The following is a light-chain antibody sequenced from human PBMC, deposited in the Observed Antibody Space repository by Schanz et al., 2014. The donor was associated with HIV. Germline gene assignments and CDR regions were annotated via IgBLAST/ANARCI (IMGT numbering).Light chain of an antibody. V-gene: IGLV2-23*02. CDR1: SSDVGSYNL. Sequence: QSVLTQPASVSGSPGQSITISCTGTSSDVGSYNLVSWYRQHPGKVPKVMIYEVTKRPSGVSNRFSGSKSGNTASLTISGLQAEDEADYYCCSYAGSSTLVFGGGTKLTVL. J-gene: IGLJ2*01. CDR2: EVT. CDR3: CSYAGSSTLV.